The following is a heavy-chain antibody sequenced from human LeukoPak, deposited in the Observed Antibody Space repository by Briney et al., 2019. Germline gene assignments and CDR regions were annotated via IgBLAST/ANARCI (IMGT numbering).Heavy chain of an antibody. CDR2: ISAYNGNT. CDR3: ARVGVLRYFDWLRYYYYYMDV. J-gene: IGHJ6*03. CDR1: GYTFTSYG. Sequence: GASVKVSCKASGYTFTSYGISWVRQAPGQGLEWMGWISAYNGNTNYAQKLQGRVTMTTDTSTSTAYMELRSLRSDDTAVYYCARVGVLRYFDWLRYYYYYMDVWGKGTTVTVSS. V-gene: IGHV1-18*01. D-gene: IGHD3-9*01.